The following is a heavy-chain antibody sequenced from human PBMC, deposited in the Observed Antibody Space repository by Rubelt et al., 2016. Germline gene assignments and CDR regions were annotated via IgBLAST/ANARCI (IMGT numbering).Heavy chain of an antibody. J-gene: IGHJ4*02. Sequence: VHLEESGGGLVQPGGSLRLSCVASGFTFNTYVLAWIRQAPWKGLEWVSGITGSGGNTYYADSVKGRFTISRDNSKNTLYLQMNSLKAEDTAVYFCAKEKDSVVVTAKSDYWGQGTLVTVSS. D-gene: IGHD2-21*02. CDR1: GFTFNTYV. V-gene: IGHV3-23*04. CDR3: AKEKDSVVVTAKSDY. CDR2: ITGSGGNT.